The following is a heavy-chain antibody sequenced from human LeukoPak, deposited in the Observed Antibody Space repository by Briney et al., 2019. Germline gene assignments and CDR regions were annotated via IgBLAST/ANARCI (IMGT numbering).Heavy chain of an antibody. CDR2: IYHSGST. J-gene: IGHJ4*02. CDR3: VRVSGSFFRECDY. Sequence: KPSETLSLTCTVSGTFIRSGNYWGWIRQAPGKAREWIGTIYHSGSTSYNPSLKSRVTLSVDTSKNHLSLRISSVAAADTAVYYCVRVSGSFFRECDYWRQGALVTVSS. CDR1: GTFIRSGNY. D-gene: IGHD1-26*01. V-gene: IGHV4-38-2*02.